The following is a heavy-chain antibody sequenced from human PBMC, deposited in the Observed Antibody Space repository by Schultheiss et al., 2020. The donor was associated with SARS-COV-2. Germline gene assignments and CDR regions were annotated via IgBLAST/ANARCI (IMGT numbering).Heavy chain of an antibody. V-gene: IGHV3-33*01. CDR3: ARDFRGLGLEKFDP. CDR1: GFTFSGYG. CDR2: IWYDGSKQ. Sequence: GGSLRLSCAASGFTFSGYGMHWVRQAPGKGLEWVAVIWYDGSKQNYADSVRGRFTISRDNFKNTLSLQMNSLRAEDTAVYYCARDFRGLGLEKFDPWGQGTLVTVSS. D-gene: IGHD3-10*01. J-gene: IGHJ5*02.